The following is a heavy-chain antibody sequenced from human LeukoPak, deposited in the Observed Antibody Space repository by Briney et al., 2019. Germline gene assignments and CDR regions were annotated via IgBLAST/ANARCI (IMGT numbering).Heavy chain of an antibody. CDR3: ARESWSDSVAFDI. CDR2: IRSTGTPI. V-gene: IGHV3-48*01. Sequence: SGGSLRLSCAASGFTFSTYSLNWVRQAPGKGLEWVSYIRSTGTPIYYADSVKGRFTISRDNAKNSLYLQMNSLRAEDTAMYYCARESWSDSVAFDIWGLGTMVIVSS. CDR1: GFTFSTYS. D-gene: IGHD3-3*01. J-gene: IGHJ3*02.